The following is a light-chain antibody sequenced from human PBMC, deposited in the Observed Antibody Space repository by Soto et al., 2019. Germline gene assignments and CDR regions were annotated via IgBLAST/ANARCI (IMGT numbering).Light chain of an antibody. CDR1: SSDVGGYNF. CDR3: SSYSGNYIVL. V-gene: IGLV2-8*01. CDR2: EVS. J-gene: IGLJ2*01. Sequence: QSALTQPPSASGSPGQSVTISCTGTSSDVGGYNFVSWYQHHPGKAPKLMIYEVSKRPSGVPDRFSGSKSGNTASLTVSRLQAEDEADYYCSSYSGNYIVLLGGGTKLTVL.